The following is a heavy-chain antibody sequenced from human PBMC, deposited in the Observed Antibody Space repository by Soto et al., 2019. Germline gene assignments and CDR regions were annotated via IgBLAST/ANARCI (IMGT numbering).Heavy chain of an antibody. CDR1: GGSISSYY. Sequence: PSETLSLTCTVSGGSISSYYWSWIRQPPGKGLEWIGYIYYSGSTNYNPSLKSRVTISVDTSKNQFSLKLSFVTAADTAVYYCARTRYSSSWSVAGDAFDIWGQGTMVTVSS. CDR2: IYYSGST. CDR3: ARTRYSSSWSVAGDAFDI. J-gene: IGHJ3*02. V-gene: IGHV4-59*01. D-gene: IGHD6-13*01.